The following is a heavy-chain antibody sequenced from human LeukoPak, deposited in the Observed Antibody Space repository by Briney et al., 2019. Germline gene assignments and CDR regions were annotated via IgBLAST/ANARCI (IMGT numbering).Heavy chain of an antibody. V-gene: IGHV3-15*01. CDR3: TTKKIAAAGIDY. CDR2: IKSKTDGGTT. J-gene: IGHJ4*02. D-gene: IGHD6-13*01. Sequence: GGSLRLSCAASGFTFSNAWMSWVRQAPGKGLEWVGRIKSKTDGGTTDYAAPVKGRFTISRDDSKNTLYLQMNSLKTEDTAVYYCTTKKIAAAGIDYWGQGTLVTVSS. CDR1: GFTFSNAW.